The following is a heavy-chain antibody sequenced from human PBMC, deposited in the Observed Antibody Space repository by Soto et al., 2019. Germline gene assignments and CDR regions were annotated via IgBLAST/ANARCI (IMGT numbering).Heavy chain of an antibody. V-gene: IGHV1-69*13. CDR2: IIPIFGTA. J-gene: IGHJ4*02. D-gene: IGHD3-22*01. CDR1: GGTFSSYA. Sequence: ASVKVSCKASGGTFSSYAISWVRQAPGQGLEWMGGIIPIFGTANYAQKFQGRVTITADESTSTAYMELSSLRSEDTAVYYCARDGRQYWDYYYDSSGSLYYFDYWGQGTLVTVSS. CDR3: ARDGRQYWDYYYDSSGSLYYFDY.